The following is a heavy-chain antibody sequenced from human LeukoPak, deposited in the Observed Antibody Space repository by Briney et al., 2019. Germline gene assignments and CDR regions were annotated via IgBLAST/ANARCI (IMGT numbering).Heavy chain of an antibody. CDR1: GGSFSGYY. Sequence: SETLSLTCAVYGGSFSGYYWSWIRQPPGKGLEWIGEINHSGSTNYNPSLKSRVTISVDTSKNQFSLKLGSVTAADTAVYYCASGYSYGSVYWGQGTLVTVSS. J-gene: IGHJ4*02. V-gene: IGHV4-34*01. D-gene: IGHD5-18*01. CDR2: INHSGST. CDR3: ASGYSYGSVY.